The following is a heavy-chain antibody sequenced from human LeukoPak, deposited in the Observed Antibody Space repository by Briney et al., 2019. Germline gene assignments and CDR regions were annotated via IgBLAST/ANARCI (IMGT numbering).Heavy chain of an antibody. CDR3: AQLAPSGWYFDL. CDR1: GGSISSGSYY. J-gene: IGHJ2*01. Sequence: SETLSLTCTVSGGSISSGSYYWSWIRQPAGKGLEWIGRIYTSGSTNYNPSLKSRVTISVDTSKNQFSLKLSSVTAADTAVYYCAQLAPSGWYFDLWGRGTLVTASS. D-gene: IGHD6-25*01. CDR2: IYTSGST. V-gene: IGHV4-61*02.